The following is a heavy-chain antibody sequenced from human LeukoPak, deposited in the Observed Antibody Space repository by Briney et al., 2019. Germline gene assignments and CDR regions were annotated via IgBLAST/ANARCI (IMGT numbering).Heavy chain of an antibody. CDR1: GYTFTSYY. D-gene: IGHD2-15*01. CDR3: ARGYCSGGTCYLVENWLDP. Sequence: ASVKVSCKASGYTFTSYYMHWVRQAPGQGLEWMGIINPSGGSTSYAQKFQGRVTMTRDTSTSTVYMELSRLRSDDTAVYYCARGYCSGGTCYLVENWLDPWGQGTLVTVSS. V-gene: IGHV1-46*01. J-gene: IGHJ5*02. CDR2: INPSGGST.